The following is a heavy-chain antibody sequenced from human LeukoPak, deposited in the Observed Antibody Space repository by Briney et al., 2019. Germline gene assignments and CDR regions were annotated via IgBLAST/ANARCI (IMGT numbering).Heavy chain of an antibody. V-gene: IGHV4-59*01. Sequence: NPSETLSLTCSVSGGSIDSYYWTWLRRSPGRGLEWIGYIYYAGSTNYSPSLKSRVSISVDTSNNQFSLQLRPVTAADTAIYYCARGRARDGSFPWFDSWGQGTLVTVSS. D-gene: IGHD3-10*01. CDR1: GGSIDSYY. J-gene: IGHJ5*01. CDR2: IYYAGST. CDR3: ARGRARDGSFPWFDS.